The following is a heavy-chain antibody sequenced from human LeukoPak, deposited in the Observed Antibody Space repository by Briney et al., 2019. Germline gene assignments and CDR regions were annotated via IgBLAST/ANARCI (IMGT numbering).Heavy chain of an antibody. V-gene: IGHV3-66*01. CDR3: ASGRGWYYDY. CDR2: IYSGGST. J-gene: IGHJ4*02. D-gene: IGHD6-19*01. CDR1: GGSFSGYY. Sequence: PSETLSLTCAVYGGSFSGYYWSWVRQAPGKGLEWVSVIYSGGSTYYADSVKGRFTISRDNSKNTLYLQMNTLRAEDTAVYYCASGRGWYYDYWGQGTLVTVSS.